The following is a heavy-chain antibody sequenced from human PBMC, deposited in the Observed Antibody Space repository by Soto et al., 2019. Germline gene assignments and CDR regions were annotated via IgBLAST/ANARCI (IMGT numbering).Heavy chain of an antibody. Sequence: PGGSLRLSCAASGFTFSSYAMHWVRQAPGKGLEWVAVISYDGSNKYYADSVKGRFTISRDNSKNTLYLQMNSLRAEDTAVYYCARDLRDYYFGYWGQGTLVTVSS. J-gene: IGHJ4*02. CDR3: ARDLRDYYFGY. CDR2: ISYDGSNK. CDR1: GFTFSSYA. V-gene: IGHV3-30-3*01.